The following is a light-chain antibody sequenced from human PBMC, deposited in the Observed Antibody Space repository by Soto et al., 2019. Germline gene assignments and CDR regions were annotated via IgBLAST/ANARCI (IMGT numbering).Light chain of an antibody. CDR1: SSNIGPGFD. CDR3: QSYDSSLRGSV. V-gene: IGLV1-40*01. Sequence: QSALTQPPSVSGAPGQTVTISCAGSSSNIGPGFDVHWYQQVSGTAPKLLIYGNSNRPSGVPDRFSGSRSGTSASLAITGLQPEDEADYYCQSYDSSLRGSVFGPGTKLTVL. J-gene: IGLJ1*01. CDR2: GNS.